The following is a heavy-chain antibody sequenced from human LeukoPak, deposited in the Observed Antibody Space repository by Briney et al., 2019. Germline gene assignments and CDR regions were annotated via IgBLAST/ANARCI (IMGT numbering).Heavy chain of an antibody. CDR1: GFTFSSYW. J-gene: IGHJ6*02. CDR3: ARIDGSGRTGNRYYYYYYGMDV. Sequence: GGSLRLSCAASGFTFSSYWMSWVRQAPGKGLEWVANIKQDGSEKYYVGSVKGRFTISRDNAKNSLYLQMNSLRAEDTAVYYCARIDGSGRTGNRYYYYYYGMDVWGQGTTVTVSS. CDR2: IKQDGSEK. D-gene: IGHD3-10*01. V-gene: IGHV3-7*01.